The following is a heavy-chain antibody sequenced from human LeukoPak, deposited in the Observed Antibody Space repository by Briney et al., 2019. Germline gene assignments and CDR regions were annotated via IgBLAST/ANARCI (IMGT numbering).Heavy chain of an antibody. Sequence: GGSLSLSCAASGVALSTYGMGWGRQAPGKGPEWVAAISTSGHNTYYPDSVKGRFTISRDNSKYTLYLQMNTLSAEDTAVYYCVKGHTGYYFTIDYWGQGTLVTVSS. V-gene: IGHV3-23*01. CDR2: ISTSGHNT. J-gene: IGHJ4*02. CDR3: VKGHTGYYFTIDY. CDR1: GVALSTYG. D-gene: IGHD2/OR15-2a*01.